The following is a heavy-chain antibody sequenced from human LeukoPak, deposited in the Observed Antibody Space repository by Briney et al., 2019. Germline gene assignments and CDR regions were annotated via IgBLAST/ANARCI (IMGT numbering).Heavy chain of an antibody. J-gene: IGHJ5*02. CDR2: IYTSGNT. CDR1: GGSISSYY. CDR3: ARDLHGSGTWDWFDP. Sequence: PSETPSLTCTVSGGSISSYYWSWIRQPAGKGLEWIGRIYTSGNTNYNPSLKSRVTMSVDTSKNQFSLKLSSVTAADTAVYYCARDLHGSGTWDWFDPWGQGTLVTVSS. V-gene: IGHV4-4*07. D-gene: IGHD3-10*01.